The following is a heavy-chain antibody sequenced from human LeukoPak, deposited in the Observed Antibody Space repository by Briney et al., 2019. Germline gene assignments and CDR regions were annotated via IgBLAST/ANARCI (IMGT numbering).Heavy chain of an antibody. CDR1: GGSISSYY. D-gene: IGHD3-10*01. V-gene: IGHV4-4*07. Sequence: SETLSLTCTVSGGSISSYYWSWIRQPAGKGLEWIGRIYTSGSTNYNPSLKSRVTMSVDTSKNQFSLKLSSVTAADTAVYYCARGCYYYGSGSWPFCVFDIWGQGTKVTVSS. J-gene: IGHJ3*02. CDR2: IYTSGST. CDR3: ARGCYYYGSGSWPFCVFDI.